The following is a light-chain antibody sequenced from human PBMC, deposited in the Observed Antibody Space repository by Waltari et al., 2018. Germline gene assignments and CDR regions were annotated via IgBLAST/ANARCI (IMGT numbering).Light chain of an antibody. CDR3: QQYGSSPSIT. V-gene: IGKV3-20*01. Sequence: EIVLTKSPGTLSLSPGERAILSCRASQSVSSSYLAWYQQKPGQAPRLLIYGASSRATGIPDRFSGSGSGTDFTLTISRLEPEDFAVYYCQQYGSSPSITFGQGTRLEIK. CDR1: QSVSSSY. J-gene: IGKJ5*01. CDR2: GAS.